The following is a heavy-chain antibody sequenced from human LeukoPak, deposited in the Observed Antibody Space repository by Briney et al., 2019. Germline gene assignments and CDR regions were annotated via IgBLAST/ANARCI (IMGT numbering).Heavy chain of an antibody. J-gene: IGHJ4*02. Sequence: SETLSLTCTVSGGSISSYYWSWIRQPPGKGLEWIGYIYYSGSTNYNPSLKSRVTISVDTSKNQFSLKLSSVTAADTAVYYCARDSRITYYYDSSGYSWGQGTLVTVSS. V-gene: IGHV4-59*12. D-gene: IGHD3-22*01. CDR1: GGSISSYY. CDR2: IYYSGST. CDR3: ARDSRITYYYDSSGYS.